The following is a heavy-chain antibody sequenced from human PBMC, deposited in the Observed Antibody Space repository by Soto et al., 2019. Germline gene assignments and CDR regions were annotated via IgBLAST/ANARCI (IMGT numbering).Heavy chain of an antibody. D-gene: IGHD2-2*01. V-gene: IGHV1-69*13. CDR2: IIPIFGSA. CDR3: ARDRRAGYCSTTSCNYYAMDV. CDR1: GGAYSSYA. J-gene: IGHJ6*02. Sequence: SVKVSCKDSGGAYSSYAISWVRQATGQGLEWMGGIIPIFGSANYAQNFQGRVTITADESTRTAYMELSSLRSEDTALYYCARDRRAGYCSTTSCNYYAMDVWGQGTTVTV.